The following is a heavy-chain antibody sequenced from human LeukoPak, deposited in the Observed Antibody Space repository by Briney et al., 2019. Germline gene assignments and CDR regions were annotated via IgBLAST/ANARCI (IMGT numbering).Heavy chain of an antibody. CDR2: IIPIFSTA. Sequence: SVKVSCEASGGTFSSYAISWVRQAPGQGLEWMGGIIPIFSTANYAQKFQGRVTITADESTSTAYMELSSLRSEDTAVYYCARGYCSSTSCYSFGSAFDIWGQGTMVTVSS. V-gene: IGHV1-69*13. J-gene: IGHJ3*02. CDR3: ARGYCSSTSCYSFGSAFDI. CDR1: GGTFSSYA. D-gene: IGHD2-2*01.